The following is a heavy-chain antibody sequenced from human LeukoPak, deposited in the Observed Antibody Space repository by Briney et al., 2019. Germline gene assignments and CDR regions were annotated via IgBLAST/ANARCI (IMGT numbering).Heavy chain of an antibody. V-gene: IGHV3-7*01. Sequence: GSLRLSCAASGFTFRNYWMNWVRQAPGKGLECLANIKEDGSETYYADSVVGRFTISRDNAKNSLYLQMNSLRAEDTAVYYCARETPRRGETRDGYRWGQGTLVTVSS. D-gene: IGHD5-24*01. CDR2: IKEDGSET. J-gene: IGHJ4*02. CDR3: ARETPRRGETRDGYR. CDR1: GFTFRNYW.